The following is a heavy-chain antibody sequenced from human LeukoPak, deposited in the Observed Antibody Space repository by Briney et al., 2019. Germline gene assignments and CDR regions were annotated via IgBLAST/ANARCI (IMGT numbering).Heavy chain of an antibody. J-gene: IGHJ3*02. D-gene: IGHD3-22*01. CDR2: ISGSGGST. V-gene: IGHV3-23*01. Sequence: QPGGSLRLSCAASGFTFSSYAMSWVRQAPGKGLEWVSAISGSGGSTYYADSVKGRFTISRDNAKNSLYLQMNSLRAEDTAVYYCARDEDSSGYYYEVADAFDIWGQGTMVTVSS. CDR3: ARDEDSSGYYYEVADAFDI. CDR1: GFTFSSYA.